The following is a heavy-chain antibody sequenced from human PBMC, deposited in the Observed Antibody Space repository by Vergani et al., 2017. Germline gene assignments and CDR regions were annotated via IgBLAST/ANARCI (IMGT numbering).Heavy chain of an antibody. CDR1: GFTFSSYS. CDR2: ISSSSSTI. J-gene: IGHJ4*02. D-gene: IGHD1-26*01. Sequence: EVQLVESGGGLVQPGGSLRLSCAASGFTFSSYSMNWVRQAPGKGLEWVSYISSSSSTIYYADSVKGRFTISRDNAKNSLYLQMNSLRAEDTAVYYCARDIPVGAKTGYFDYWGQGTLVTVSS. V-gene: IGHV3-48*01. CDR3: ARDIPVGAKTGYFDY.